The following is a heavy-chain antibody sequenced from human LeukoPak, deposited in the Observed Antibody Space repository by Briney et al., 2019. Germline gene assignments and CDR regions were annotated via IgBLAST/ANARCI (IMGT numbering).Heavy chain of an antibody. CDR2: IGGNSGNT. V-gene: IGHV1-18*01. Sequence: ASVKVSCKASGYTFTRYGIIWVRQAPGQGLEWMGWIGGNSGNTNYAQRLQGRVTMTTDTSTSTAYMELWSLRSDDTAVYYCARGDSGYDFAPFDYWGQGTLVTVSS. CDR3: ARGDSGYDFAPFDY. D-gene: IGHD5-12*01. J-gene: IGHJ4*02. CDR1: GYTFTRYG.